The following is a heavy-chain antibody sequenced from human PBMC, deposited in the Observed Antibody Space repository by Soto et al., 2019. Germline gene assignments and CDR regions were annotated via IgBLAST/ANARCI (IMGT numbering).Heavy chain of an antibody. CDR3: ARSGYAAAGTYYYYGMDV. CDR1: GYTFTSYG. D-gene: IGHD6-13*01. J-gene: IGHJ6*02. CDR2: ISAYNGNT. Sequence: ASVKVSCKASGYTFTSYGISWVRQAPGQGLEWMGWISAYNGNTNYSQKFQGRVTITKDTSTSTAYMELSSLRSEDTAVYYCARSGYAAAGTYYYYGMDVWGQGTTVTVSS. V-gene: IGHV1-18*01.